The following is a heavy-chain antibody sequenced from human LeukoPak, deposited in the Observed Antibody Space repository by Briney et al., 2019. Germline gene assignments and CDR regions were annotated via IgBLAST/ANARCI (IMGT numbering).Heavy chain of an antibody. CDR2: IYYSGST. D-gene: IGHD3-16*02. CDR1: GGSISSSSYY. CDR3: ARHLMITFGGVIVNDY. Sequence: SETLSLTWTVSGGSISSSSYYWGWIRQPPGKGLEWIGSIYYSGSTYYNPSLKSRVTISVDTSKNQFSLKLSSVTAADTAVYYCARHLMITFGGVIVNDYWGQGTLVTVSS. V-gene: IGHV4-39*01. J-gene: IGHJ4*02.